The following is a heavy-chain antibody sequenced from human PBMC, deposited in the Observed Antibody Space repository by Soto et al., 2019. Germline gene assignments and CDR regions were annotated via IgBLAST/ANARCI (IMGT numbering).Heavy chain of an antibody. V-gene: IGHV3-48*02. CDR2: ISSSSSTI. J-gene: IGHJ3*02. CDR3: ARDRLWFGELSRIAGAFDI. Sequence: EVQLVESGGGLVQPGGSLRLSCAASGFTFSSYSMNWVRQAPGKGLEWVSYISSSSSTIYYADSVKGRFTISRDNAKNSLYLQMNSLRDEDTAVYYCARDRLWFGELSRIAGAFDIWGQVTMVTVSS. CDR1: GFTFSSYS. D-gene: IGHD3-10*01.